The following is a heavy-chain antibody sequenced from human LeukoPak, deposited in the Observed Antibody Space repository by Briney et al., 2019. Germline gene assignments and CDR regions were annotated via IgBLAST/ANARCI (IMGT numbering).Heavy chain of an antibody. CDR3: AKDGHGDYGQPFYYGMDV. CDR2: ISYDGSNK. V-gene: IGHV3-30*18. D-gene: IGHD4-17*01. Sequence: GGSLRLSCAASGFTFSSYGMRWVRQAPGKGLEWVAVISYDGSNKYYADSVKGRFTISRDNSKNTLYLQMNSLRAEDTAVYYCAKDGHGDYGQPFYYGMDVWGQGTTVTVSS. CDR1: GFTFSSYG. J-gene: IGHJ6*02.